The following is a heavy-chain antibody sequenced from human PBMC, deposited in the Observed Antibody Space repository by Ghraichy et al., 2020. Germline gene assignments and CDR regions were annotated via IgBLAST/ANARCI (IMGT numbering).Heavy chain of an antibody. CDR2: IYSGGSA. CDR1: GFTVRSNY. CDR3: ARSLKHYSGWYGGGMDV. D-gene: IGHD6-19*01. V-gene: IGHV3-66*01. J-gene: IGHJ6*02. Sequence: GGSLRLSCAASGFTVRSNYMTWVRQAPGKGPEWVSIIYSGGSAYYADSVKGRFTISRDNSKNTVYLQMNSLRVEDTAVYYCARSLKHYSGWYGGGMDVWGQGTTVTVSS.